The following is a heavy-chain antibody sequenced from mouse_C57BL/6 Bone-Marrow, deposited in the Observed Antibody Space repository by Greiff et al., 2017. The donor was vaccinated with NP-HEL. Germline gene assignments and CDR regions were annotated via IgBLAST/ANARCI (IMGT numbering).Heavy chain of an antibody. V-gene: IGHV1-81*01. CDR1: GYTFTSYG. D-gene: IGHD1-1*01. Sequence: VQLQQSGAELARPGASVKLSCKASGYTFTSYGISWVKQRTGQGLEWIGEIYPRSGNTYYNEKFKGKATLTADKSSSTAYMELRSLTSEDSAVYFCASQIYYYGSSYGNYYAMDYWGQGTSVTVSS. CDR2: IYPRSGNT. J-gene: IGHJ4*01. CDR3: ASQIYYYGSSYGNYYAMDY.